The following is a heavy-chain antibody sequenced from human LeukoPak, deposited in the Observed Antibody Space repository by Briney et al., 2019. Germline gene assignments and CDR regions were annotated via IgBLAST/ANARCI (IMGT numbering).Heavy chain of an antibody. J-gene: IGHJ6*03. CDR1: GFTFSSYE. D-gene: IGHD3-10*01. V-gene: IGHV3-48*03. Sequence: PRGSLRLSCAASGFTFSSYEMNWVRQAPGKGLEWVSYISHGVSTIYYADSVKGRFTISRDNSKNSLYLQMNSLRAEDTAVYYCARVMEYYHYYMDVWGKGTTVTISS. CDR2: ISHGVSTI. CDR3: ARVMEYYHYYMDV.